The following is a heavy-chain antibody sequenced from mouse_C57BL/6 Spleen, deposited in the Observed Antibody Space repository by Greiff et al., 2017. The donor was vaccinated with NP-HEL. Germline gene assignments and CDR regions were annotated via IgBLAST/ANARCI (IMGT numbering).Heavy chain of an antibody. CDR2: IHPSDSDT. CDR3: AMGGLRREGNY. J-gene: IGHJ2*01. D-gene: IGHD2-4*01. CDR1: GYTFPSYW. V-gene: IGHV1-74*01. Sequence: QFPLQQPGADLLQPGASVKVSCKASGYTFPSYWMPWVKQRPGQGLEWIGRIHPSDSDTNYNQKFKGKATLTVDKSSSTAYMQLSSLTSEDSAVYYCAMGGLRREGNYWGQGTTLTVSS.